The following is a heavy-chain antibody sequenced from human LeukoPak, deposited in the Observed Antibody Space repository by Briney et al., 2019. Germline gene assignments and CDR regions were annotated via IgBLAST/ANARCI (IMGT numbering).Heavy chain of an antibody. CDR1: GYTFTAYY. Sequence: GASVKVSCKASGYTFTAYYMHWVRRAPGQGLEWMGWINPNSGGTSYAQNFQDRVTMTRDTSISAAYMELNRLTSDDTAVYYCARGYDKSSLGIWGQGTMVTVSS. CDR2: INPNSGGT. V-gene: IGHV1-2*02. J-gene: IGHJ3*02. CDR3: ARGYDKSSLGI. D-gene: IGHD3-22*01.